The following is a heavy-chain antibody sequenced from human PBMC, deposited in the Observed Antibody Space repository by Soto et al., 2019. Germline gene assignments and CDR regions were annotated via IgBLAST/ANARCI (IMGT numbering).Heavy chain of an antibody. Sequence: SETLSLTCSVSGDSISNLDYFWSWIRQPPGQALEYIGYIYKSATTYYNPSFESRVAISVDTSKSQFSLNLTSVTAADTAVYFCARGRYCLTGRCFPNWFDSWGQGALVTVSS. J-gene: IGHJ5*01. CDR2: IYKSATT. D-gene: IGHD7-27*01. CDR3: ARGRYCLTGRCFPNWFDS. CDR1: GDSISNLDYF. V-gene: IGHV4-30-4*01.